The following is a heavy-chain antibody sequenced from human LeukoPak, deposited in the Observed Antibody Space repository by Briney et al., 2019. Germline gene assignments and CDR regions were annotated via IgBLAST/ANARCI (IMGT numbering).Heavy chain of an antibody. Sequence: SETLSLTCTVSGGSISSSSYYWSWIRQPAGKGLEWIGRIYTSGSTNYNPSLKSRVTILVDTSKKQFSLKLSSVTAADTAVYYCARGRPDGSGSYYKFDPWGQGTLVTVSS. CDR2: IYTSGST. CDR1: GGSISSSSYY. J-gene: IGHJ5*02. CDR3: ARGRPDGSGSYYKFDP. D-gene: IGHD3-10*01. V-gene: IGHV4-61*02.